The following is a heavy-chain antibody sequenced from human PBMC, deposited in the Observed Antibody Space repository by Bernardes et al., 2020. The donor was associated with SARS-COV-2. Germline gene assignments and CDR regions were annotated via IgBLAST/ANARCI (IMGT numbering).Heavy chain of an antibody. CDR1: GFTFSTYW. D-gene: IGHD2-15*01. Sequence: GGSLRLSCVVSGFTFSTYWMHWVRQAPGKGLEWVSRLNEHGTITTYADSVQGRFTISRDNAKNTLYLQMHSLRVEDTATYYCVRDLAGARGTWGQGTLVTVSS. J-gene: IGHJ4*02. CDR3: VRDLAGARGT. V-gene: IGHV3-74*01. CDR2: LNEHGTIT.